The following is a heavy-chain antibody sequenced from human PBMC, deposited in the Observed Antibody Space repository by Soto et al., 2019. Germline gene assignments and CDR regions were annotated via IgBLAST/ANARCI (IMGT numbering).Heavy chain of an antibody. V-gene: IGHV4-39*01. CDR1: GGSISSSSYY. J-gene: IGHJ6*03. Sequence: QLQLQESGPGLVKPSETLSLTCTVSGGSISSSSYYWGWIRQPPGKGLEWIGSIYYSGSTYYNPSLKSRVTIPVDTSKNQFSLKLSSVTAADTAVYYCARHQVAYGSGSPSEYYYYYMDVWGKGTTVTVSS. D-gene: IGHD3-10*01. CDR2: IYYSGST. CDR3: ARHQVAYGSGSPSEYYYYYMDV.